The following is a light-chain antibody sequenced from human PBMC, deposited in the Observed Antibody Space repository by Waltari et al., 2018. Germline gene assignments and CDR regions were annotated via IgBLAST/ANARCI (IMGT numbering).Light chain of an antibody. J-gene: IGLJ3*02. Sequence: QSALTQPASVSGSPGQSITISCTGTSSEIGGYNFVSWYQHHPGKAPQLMIYDVTDRPSGVSDRFSGSKSGNTASLTISGLQAEDEADYYCSSYTSISTWVFGGGTKLTVL. CDR2: DVT. CDR1: SSEIGGYNF. V-gene: IGLV2-14*03. CDR3: SSYTSISTWV.